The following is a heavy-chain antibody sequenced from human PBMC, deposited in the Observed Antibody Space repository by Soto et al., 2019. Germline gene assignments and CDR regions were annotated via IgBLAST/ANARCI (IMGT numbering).Heavy chain of an antibody. CDR3: ARGWGTGWPFDY. J-gene: IGHJ4*02. CDR2: IYSGGST. V-gene: IGHV3-66*01. CDR1: GFTVSSND. D-gene: IGHD2-8*02. Sequence: EVQLVESGGGLVQPGGSLRLSCVASGFTVSSNDMSWVRQAPGKGLEWVSIIYSGGSTYYADSVKGRFTISRDSSKNTLYLQMNILRAEDTAVYYCARGWGTGWPFDYWGQGTLVTVSS.